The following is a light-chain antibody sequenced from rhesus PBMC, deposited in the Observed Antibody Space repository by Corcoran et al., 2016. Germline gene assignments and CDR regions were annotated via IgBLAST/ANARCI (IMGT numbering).Light chain of an antibody. CDR2: KAS. CDR1: ENVNNY. CDR3: QHGYGTPWT. V-gene: IGKV1-74*01. J-gene: IGKJ1*01. Sequence: DIQMTQSPSSLSASVGDRVTITCRASENVNNYLNWYQQKPGKAPKLPIYKASTLQVGVPLRFSGIVAGTDYTFTISSLQPEDVATYYCQHGYGTPWTFGQGTKVEIK.